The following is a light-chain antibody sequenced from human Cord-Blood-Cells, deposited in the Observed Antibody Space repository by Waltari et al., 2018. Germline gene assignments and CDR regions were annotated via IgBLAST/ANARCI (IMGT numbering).Light chain of an antibody. J-gene: IGLJ7*01. V-gene: IGLV1-44*01. CDR3: AAWDDSLNGAV. Sequence: VLTQPPSASGTPGQRVTISCSGSSSNIGSNTVNWYQKLPGTAPKILIYSNNQRPSGVPDRFSGSKSGTSASLAISGLQSEDEADYYCAAWDDSLNGAVFGGGTQLTVL. CDR1: SSNIGSNT. CDR2: SNN.